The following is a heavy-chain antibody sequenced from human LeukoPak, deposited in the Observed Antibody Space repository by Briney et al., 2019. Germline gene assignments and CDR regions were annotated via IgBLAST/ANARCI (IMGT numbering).Heavy chain of an antibody. D-gene: IGHD4-11*01. CDR3: AREVSQYSNYVGSFDY. CDR1: GFTFSSYS. V-gene: IGHV3-48*01. CDR2: ISSSSSTI. J-gene: IGHJ4*02. Sequence: PGGTLTLSCAASGFTFSSYSRNWVRQAPGKGLEWVSYISSSSSTIYYADSVKGRFTISRDNAKNSLYLQMNSLRAEDTAVYYCAREVSQYSNYVGSFDYWGQGTLVTVSS.